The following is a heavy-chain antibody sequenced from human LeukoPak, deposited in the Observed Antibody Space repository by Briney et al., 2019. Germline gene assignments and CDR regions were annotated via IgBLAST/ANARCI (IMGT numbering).Heavy chain of an antibody. Sequence: SETLSLTCNISGDPITDYYWSWIRLAPRRGLEWIGYMYYSGDSNSNPSLKSRVTMSADTSTNQFSLRLTSVTAADTAIYYCARELPSTGNWFDPWGQGILVTVSS. CDR3: ARELPSTGNWFDP. V-gene: IGHV4-59*01. D-gene: IGHD1-14*01. CDR2: MYYSGDS. CDR1: GDPITDYY. J-gene: IGHJ5*02.